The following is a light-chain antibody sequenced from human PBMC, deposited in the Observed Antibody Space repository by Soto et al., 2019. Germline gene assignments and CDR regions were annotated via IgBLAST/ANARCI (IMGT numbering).Light chain of an antibody. CDR3: VSYTSNTTYV. V-gene: IGLV2-14*01. CDR1: SSDVGGSNF. CDR2: DVT. J-gene: IGLJ1*01. Sequence: QSVLTQPASVSDSPGQSVTISCTGTSSDVGGSNFVSWYQQHPGKPPKLIIYDVTNRPSGVSNRFSGSKSGSTASLTVSGLQTEDEADYYCVSYTSNTTYVFGTGTKVTVL.